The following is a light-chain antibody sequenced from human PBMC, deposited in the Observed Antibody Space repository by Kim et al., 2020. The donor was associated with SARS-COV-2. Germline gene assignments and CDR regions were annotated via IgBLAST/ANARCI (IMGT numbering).Light chain of an antibody. Sequence: PGETAPIPPGRDNIGPRSVLWCRSKPGQAPVLVIYYDIDRASGIPERFSRSTSENTATLTISRVEAGDEAVYYCEVWDSTTYHVVFGGGTQLTVL. CDR1: NIGPRS. CDR3: EVWDSTTYHVV. CDR2: YDI. V-gene: IGLV3-21*04. J-gene: IGLJ2*01.